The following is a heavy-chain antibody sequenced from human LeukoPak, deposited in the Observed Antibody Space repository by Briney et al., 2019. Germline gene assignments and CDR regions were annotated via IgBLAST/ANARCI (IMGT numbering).Heavy chain of an antibody. CDR2: IKQDGSEK. V-gene: IGHV3-7*03. CDR1: GFTFSSYW. D-gene: IGHD4-17*01. Sequence: AGGSLRLSCAASGFTFSSYWMSWVRQAPGKGLEWVANIKQDGSEKYYVDSVKGRFTISRDNAKNSLYLQMNSLRAEDTAVYYCARRGESTTYGDYRFDYWGQGTLVTVSS. CDR3: ARRGESTTYGDYRFDY. J-gene: IGHJ4*02.